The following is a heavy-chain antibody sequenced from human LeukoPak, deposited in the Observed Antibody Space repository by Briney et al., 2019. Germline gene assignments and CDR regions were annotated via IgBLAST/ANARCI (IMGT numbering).Heavy chain of an antibody. CDR1: GGSISSYY. Sequence: SETLSLTCTVSGGSISSYYWSWIRQPPGKGLEWIGYIYYSGSTNYNPSLKSRVTISVDTSKNQFSLKLSPVTAADAAVYYCARAYTGHSYGYDAFDIWGQGTMVTVPS. CDR2: IYYSGST. CDR3: ARAYTGHSYGYDAFDI. D-gene: IGHD5-18*01. V-gene: IGHV4-59*01. J-gene: IGHJ3*02.